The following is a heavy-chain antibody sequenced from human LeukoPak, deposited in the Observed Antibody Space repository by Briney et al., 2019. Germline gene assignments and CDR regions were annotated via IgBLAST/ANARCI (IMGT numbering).Heavy chain of an antibody. D-gene: IGHD2-15*01. J-gene: IGHJ4*02. CDR2: ICTRGRST. CDR1: GFSFSSYA. V-gene: IGHV3-23*01. Sequence: QPGASLRLSCAASGFSFSSYALSWVRQAPGEGLEGVSAICTRGRSTFYEASVKGQFTISRDNAKNTLYLQMNSRRAEDTAVYYCAKGILSAVLVPFHFWGQGTLVSVSS. CDR3: AKGILSAVLVPFHF.